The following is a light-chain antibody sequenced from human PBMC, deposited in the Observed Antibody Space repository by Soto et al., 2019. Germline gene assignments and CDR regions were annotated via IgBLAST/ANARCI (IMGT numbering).Light chain of an antibody. J-gene: IGLJ2*01. CDR3: SSYAGSNYVV. V-gene: IGLV2-8*01. Sequence: QSVLTQPPSASGSPRQSVTISCTGTSSDVGAYTYVSWYQQHPAKAPKLMIYEVSKRPSGVPDRFSGSKSGNTASLTVSGLQAEDEADYYCSSYAGSNYVVFGGGTKLTVL. CDR2: EVS. CDR1: SSDVGAYTY.